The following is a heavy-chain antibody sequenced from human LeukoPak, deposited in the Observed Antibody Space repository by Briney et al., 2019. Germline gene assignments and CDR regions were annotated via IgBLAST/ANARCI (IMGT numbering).Heavy chain of an antibody. V-gene: IGHV3-23*01. D-gene: IGHD4-17*01. Sequence: GGSLRLSCAASGFTFSSYAMSWVRQAPGKGLEWVATITGSGGTTYNADSVKGRFTISTDNATHPLYLQTNSLRAEHTPVYYCARGWYGDYVLWYYYYYMDVWGKGTTVTISS. J-gene: IGHJ6*03. CDR2: ITGSGGTT. CDR1: GFTFSSYA. CDR3: ARGWYGDYVLWYYYYYMDV.